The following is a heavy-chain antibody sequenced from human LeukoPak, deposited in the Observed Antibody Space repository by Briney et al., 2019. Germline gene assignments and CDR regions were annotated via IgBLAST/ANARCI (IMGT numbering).Heavy chain of an antibody. J-gene: IGHJ3*02. CDR1: GGTFSNYD. CDR3: ARRYCTNGVCYHDRGAFDI. V-gene: IGHV1-69*06. Sequence: ASVKVSCKASGGTFSNYDISWVRQAPGQGLEWMGGIIPIFGTSNYAQKFQGRVTIIADKSTSTAYMELSSLRSEDTAVYYCARRYCTNGVCYHDRGAFDIWGQGTMVTVSS. CDR2: IIPIFGTS. D-gene: IGHD2-8*01.